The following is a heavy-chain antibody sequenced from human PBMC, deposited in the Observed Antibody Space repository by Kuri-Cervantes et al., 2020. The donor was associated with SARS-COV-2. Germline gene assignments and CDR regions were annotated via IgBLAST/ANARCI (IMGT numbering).Heavy chain of an antibody. CDR3: ARGPGSYHIWYYFDY. J-gene: IGHJ4*02. V-gene: IGHV1-8*03. CDR1: GYTFTSYD. D-gene: IGHD1-26*01. Sequence: ASVKVSCKASGYTFTSYDINWVRQATGQGLEWMGWMNPDSGNTGYAQKFQGRLTITRDTSISTAYMELSSLRSEDTAVYYCARGPGSYHIWYYFDYWGQGTLVTVSS. CDR2: MNPDSGNT.